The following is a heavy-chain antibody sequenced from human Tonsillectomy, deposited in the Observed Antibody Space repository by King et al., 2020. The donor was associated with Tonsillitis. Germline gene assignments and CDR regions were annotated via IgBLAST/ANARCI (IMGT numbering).Heavy chain of an antibody. D-gene: IGHD3-22*01. CDR1: GFTFSSYA. CDR2: ISGSGGST. Sequence: VQLVESGGGLVQPGGSLRLSCAASGFTFSSYAMSWVRQAPGKGLEWVSAISGSGGSTYYADSVKGRFTISRDNSKNTLYLQMNSLRAEDTAVYYCAKDLLDGYYDCSDYYMGAFDIWGQGTMVTVSS. V-gene: IGHV3-23*04. CDR3: AKDLLDGYYDCSDYYMGAFDI. J-gene: IGHJ3*02.